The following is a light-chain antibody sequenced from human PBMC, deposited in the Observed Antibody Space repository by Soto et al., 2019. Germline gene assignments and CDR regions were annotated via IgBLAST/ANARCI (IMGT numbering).Light chain of an antibody. V-gene: IGKV1-5*01. CDR2: DAS. Sequence: IQMTQSPSTLSASVGYRVTITCRASQSISSWLSWYQQKPGKAPKLMIYDASSLESGVPSMFSGSGSLTEFTITISSLQPDDFATYYCQQYNSYSRTFGQGTKVDIK. J-gene: IGKJ1*01. CDR1: QSISSW. CDR3: QQYNSYSRT.